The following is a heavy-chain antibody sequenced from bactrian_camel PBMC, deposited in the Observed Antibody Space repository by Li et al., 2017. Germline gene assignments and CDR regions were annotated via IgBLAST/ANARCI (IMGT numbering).Heavy chain of an antibody. J-gene: IGHJ4*01. CDR1: GANDIRA. Sequence: HVQLVESGGGSVQAGASLKLSCAASGANDIRAWGWFRLPPGRAPAEREGIAAIRRSGGETWYAGSVKGRFTISQDSARNTVYLQLNSLRTEDTAMYYCVLGWGIPTTEELASSGGRGTQVTVS. V-gene: IGHV3S63*01. CDR2: IRRSGGET. D-gene: IGHD5*01. CDR3: VLGWGIPTTEELASS.